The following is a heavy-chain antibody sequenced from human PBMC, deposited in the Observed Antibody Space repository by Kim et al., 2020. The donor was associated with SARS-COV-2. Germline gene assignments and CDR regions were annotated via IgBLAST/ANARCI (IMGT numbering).Heavy chain of an antibody. Sequence: GNTNHNPSLRRRVTLSVDTSKNQFSLKLNSVPAADTAVYYCASLAAGYGLDVWGQGTTVTVSS. D-gene: IGHD6-13*01. CDR2: GNT. J-gene: IGHJ6*02. CDR3: ASLAAGYGLDV. V-gene: IGHV4-59*01.